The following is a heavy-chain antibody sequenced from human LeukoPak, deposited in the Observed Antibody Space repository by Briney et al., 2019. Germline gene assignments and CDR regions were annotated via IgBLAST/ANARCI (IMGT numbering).Heavy chain of an antibody. CDR1: GYTLTNCY. J-gene: IGHJ4*02. CDR2: INTGGGTT. Sequence: ASVKVSCKASGYTLTNCYMHWVRQAPGQGLEWLGVINTGGGTTSSAQKFQGRVTMTRDTSTSTVYMELSSLTSEDTAVYYCARDSGQFDYWGQGTLVTVSS. CDR3: ARDSGQFDY. D-gene: IGHD5-12*01. V-gene: IGHV1-46*01.